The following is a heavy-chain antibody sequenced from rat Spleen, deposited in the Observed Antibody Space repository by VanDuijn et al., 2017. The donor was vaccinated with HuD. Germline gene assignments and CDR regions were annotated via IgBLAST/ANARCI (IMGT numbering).Heavy chain of an antibody. D-gene: IGHD1-4*01. CDR1: GFTFSDYY. V-gene: IGHV5-29*01. J-gene: IGHJ2*01. Sequence: EVQLVESDGGLVQPGRSLKLSCAASGFTFSDYYMAWVRQAPTKGLEWVATISYDGSSTYYRDSVKGRFTISRDNAKSTLYLQMDSLRSEDTATYYCARRHDGYTDYFDYWGQGVMVTVSS. CDR3: ARRHDGYTDYFDY. CDR2: ISYDGSST.